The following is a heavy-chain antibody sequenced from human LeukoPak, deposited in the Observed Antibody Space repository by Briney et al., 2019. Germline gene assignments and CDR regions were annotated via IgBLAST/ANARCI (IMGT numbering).Heavy chain of an antibody. CDR2: IYSGGST. CDR1: GFTVSSNY. CDR3: ARDRGYYDSSGYIS. J-gene: IGHJ5*02. D-gene: IGHD3-22*01. V-gene: IGHV3-66*01. Sequence: PVGSLRLSCAASGFTVSSNYMSWVRQAPGKGLEWVSVIYSGGSTYYADSVKGRFTISRDNSKNTLYLQMNSLRAEDTAVYYCARDRGYYDSSGYISWGQGTLVTVSS.